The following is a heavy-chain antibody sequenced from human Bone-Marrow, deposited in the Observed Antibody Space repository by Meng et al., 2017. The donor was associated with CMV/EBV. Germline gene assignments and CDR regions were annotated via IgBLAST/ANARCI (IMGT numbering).Heavy chain of an antibody. CDR3: ATLGTTVTILDY. V-gene: IGHV3-74*01. J-gene: IGHJ4*02. Sequence: GESLKISCAASGFTFSSYWMHWVRQAPGKGLVWVSRIDSDGSSTSYADSVKGRFTISRDNAKNTLYLQMNSLRAEDTAVYYCATLGTTVTILDYWGQGTLVTV. CDR2: IDSDGSST. CDR1: GFTFSSYW. D-gene: IGHD4-17*01.